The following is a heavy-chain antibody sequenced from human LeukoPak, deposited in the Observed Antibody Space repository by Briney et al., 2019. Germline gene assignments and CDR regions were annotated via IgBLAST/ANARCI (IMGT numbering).Heavy chain of an antibody. CDR1: GFTFSSYA. V-gene: IGHV3-23*01. D-gene: IGHD2-21*02. Sequence: PGGSLRLSCAASGFTFSSYAMSWVRQAPGKGLEWVSAISRSGGSTYYADSVKGRFTISRDNSKNTLYLQMSSLGAEDTAVYFCARGGGDYCFDYWGQGALVTVSS. CDR3: ARGGGDYCFDY. J-gene: IGHJ4*02. CDR2: ISRSGGST.